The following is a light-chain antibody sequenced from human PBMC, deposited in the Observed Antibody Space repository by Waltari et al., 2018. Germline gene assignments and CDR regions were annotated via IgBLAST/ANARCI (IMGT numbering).Light chain of an antibody. CDR2: GAS. Sequence: EIVLTQSPATLSLSPGDRATLSCRASESVTSCLAWYQQKPGQAPRLLIYGASNRATGIPVRFSGSGSGTDFTLTITSLEPEDFAVYYCQQRINWPRTFGHGTKVEFK. J-gene: IGKJ1*01. CDR1: ESVTSC. CDR3: QQRINWPRT. V-gene: IGKV3-11*01.